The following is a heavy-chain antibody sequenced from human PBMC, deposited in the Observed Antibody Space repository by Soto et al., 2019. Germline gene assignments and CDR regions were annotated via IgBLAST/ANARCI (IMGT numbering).Heavy chain of an antibody. CDR1: GFTFSSYS. D-gene: IGHD2-2*01. V-gene: IGHV3-21*01. J-gene: IGHJ3*02. Sequence: GGSLRLSCAASGFTFSSYSMNWVCQAPGKGLEWVSSISSSSSYIYYADSVKGRFTISRDNAKNSLYLQMNSLRAEDTAVYYCARDARYCSSTSCEGDAFDIWGQGTMVTVSS. CDR3: ARDARYCSSTSCEGDAFDI. CDR2: ISSSSSYI.